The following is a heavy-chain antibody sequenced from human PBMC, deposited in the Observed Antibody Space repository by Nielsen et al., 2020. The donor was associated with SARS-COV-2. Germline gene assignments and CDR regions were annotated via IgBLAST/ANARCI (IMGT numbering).Heavy chain of an antibody. CDR3: ARINLRYYYDSSGYYPDFDY. V-gene: IGHV2-70*01. CDR1: GFSLSTSGMC. D-gene: IGHD3-22*01. CDR2: IDWDDDK. J-gene: IGHJ4*02. Sequence: SGPTLVKPTQTLTLTCTFSGFSLSTSGMCVSWIRQPPGKALEWLALIDWDDDKYYSTSLKTRLTISKDTSKSQVVLTMTNMDPVDIATYYCARINLRYYYDSSGYYPDFDYWGQGTLVTVSS.